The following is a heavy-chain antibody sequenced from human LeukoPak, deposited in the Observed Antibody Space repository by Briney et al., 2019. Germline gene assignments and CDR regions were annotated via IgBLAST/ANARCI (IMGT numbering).Heavy chain of an antibody. CDR3: ARGYSSSWSRYYFDY. CDR1: GGSISSYY. D-gene: IGHD6-13*01. CDR2: IYTSGST. J-gene: IGHJ4*02. Sequence: PSETLSLTCTVSGGSISSYYWSWIRQPAGKGLEWIGRIYTSGSTNYNPSLKSRVTMSVDTSKNQFSLKLSSVTAADTAVYYCARGYSSSWSRYYFDYWGQGTLVTASS. V-gene: IGHV4-4*07.